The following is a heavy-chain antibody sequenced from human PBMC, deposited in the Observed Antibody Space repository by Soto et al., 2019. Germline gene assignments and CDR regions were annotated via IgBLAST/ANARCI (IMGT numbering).Heavy chain of an antibody. D-gene: IGHD3-22*01. CDR2: INPNSGGT. J-gene: IGHJ3*02. Sequence: ASVKVSCKASGYTFTGYYMHWVRQAPGQGLEWMGWINPNSGGTNYAQKFQGRVTMTRDTSISTAYMELSRLRSDDTAVYYCARKPQYYYDSSGSTPGAFDIWGQGTMVTV. CDR1: GYTFTGYY. CDR3: ARKPQYYYDSSGSTPGAFDI. V-gene: IGHV1-2*02.